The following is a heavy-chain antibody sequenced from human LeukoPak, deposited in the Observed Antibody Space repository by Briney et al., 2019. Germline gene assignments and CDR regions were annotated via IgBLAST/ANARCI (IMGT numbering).Heavy chain of an antibody. CDR3: TRSAHYYDSSGYPESFDF. D-gene: IGHD3-22*01. CDR1: GGTFSSYA. V-gene: IGHV1-69*05. J-gene: IGHJ4*02. Sequence: SVKVSRKASGGTFSSYAISWVRQAPGQGLEWMGRIIPIFGTANYAQKFQGRVTITTDESTSTAYMELSSLRSEDTAVYYCTRSAHYYDSSGYPESFDFWGQGTLVTVSS. CDR2: IIPIFGTA.